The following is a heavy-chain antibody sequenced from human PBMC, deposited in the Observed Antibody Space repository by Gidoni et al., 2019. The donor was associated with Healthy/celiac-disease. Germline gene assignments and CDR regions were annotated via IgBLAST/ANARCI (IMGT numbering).Heavy chain of an antibody. CDR2: ISSSSSYI. CDR1: GFTFSSYS. J-gene: IGHJ4*02. CDR3: AREVVVAATTIDY. V-gene: IGHV3-21*01. D-gene: IGHD2-15*01. Sequence: EVQLVESGGGLVKPWWSLRLSCAASGFTFSSYSMNWVRQAPAKGLELFSSISSSSSYIYYADSVKGRCTISRDNAKNSLYLKMNSLRAEDTAVYYCAREVVVAATTIDYWGQGTLVTVSS.